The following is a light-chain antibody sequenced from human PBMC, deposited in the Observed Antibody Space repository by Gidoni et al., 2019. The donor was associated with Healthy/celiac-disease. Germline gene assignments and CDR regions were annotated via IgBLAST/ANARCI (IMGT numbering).Light chain of an antibody. CDR1: ALPKQY. CDR2: KDS. Sequence: YELTQPPSVSVSPGQTARNTFSGDALPKQYAYWYQQKPGQAPVPVIYKDSERPSGIPERFSGSSSGTTVTLTISGVQAEDEADYYCQSADSSGTYMVVFGGGTKLTVL. J-gene: IGLJ2*01. V-gene: IGLV3-25*03. CDR3: QSADSSGTYMVV.